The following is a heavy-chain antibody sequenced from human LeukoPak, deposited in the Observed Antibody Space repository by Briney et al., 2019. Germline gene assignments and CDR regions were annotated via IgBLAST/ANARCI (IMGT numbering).Heavy chain of an antibody. CDR3: TREKTYQLLYTPLDY. J-gene: IGHJ4*02. V-gene: IGHV3-9*01. Sequence: GGSLRLSCAASGFTLDDYAMHWVRQAPGKGLEWVSGISWNSGDIAYADSVRGRFTISRDNAKTSLYLQMTSLRAEDTALYYCTREKTYQLLYTPLDYWGQGTLVTVSS. CDR1: GFTLDDYA. CDR2: ISWNSGDI. D-gene: IGHD2-2*02.